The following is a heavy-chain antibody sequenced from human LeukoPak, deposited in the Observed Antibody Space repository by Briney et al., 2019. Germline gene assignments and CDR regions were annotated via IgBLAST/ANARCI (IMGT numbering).Heavy chain of an antibody. CDR1: GDSINKYF. V-gene: IGHV4-59*12. CDR3: ARIYYGSGSYYNGWFDP. D-gene: IGHD3-10*01. Sequence: SETLSLTCTVSGDSINKYFWSWLRQSPGKGLEWIGYISHSGNTNYHPSLKSRVTISLDKSNNQFSLRLSSVTAADTAVYYCARIYYGSGSYYNGWFDPWGQGTLVTVSS. J-gene: IGHJ5*02. CDR2: ISHSGNT.